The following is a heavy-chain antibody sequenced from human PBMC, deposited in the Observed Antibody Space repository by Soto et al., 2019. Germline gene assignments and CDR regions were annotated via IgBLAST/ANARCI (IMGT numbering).Heavy chain of an antibody. CDR2: IDPSDSYT. D-gene: IGHD4-17*01. CDR1: GYSFTSYW. J-gene: IGHJ6*02. CDR3: ARLLLDPYGDPPSYGMDV. Sequence: PGESLKISCKGSGYSFTSYWISWVRQMPGKGLEWMGRIDPSDSYTNYSPSFQGHVTISADKSISTAYLQWSSLKASDAAMYYCARLLLDPYGDPPSYGMDVWGQGTTVTVSS. V-gene: IGHV5-10-1*01.